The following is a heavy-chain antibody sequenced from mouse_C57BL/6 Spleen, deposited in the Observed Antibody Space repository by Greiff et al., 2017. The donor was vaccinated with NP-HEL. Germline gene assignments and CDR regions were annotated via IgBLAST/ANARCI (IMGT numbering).Heavy chain of an antibody. CDR1: GYAFSSSW. J-gene: IGHJ2*01. V-gene: IGHV1-82*01. D-gene: IGHD2-4*01. Sequence: VQLQQSGPELVKPGASVKISCKASGYAFSSSWMNWVKQRPGKGLEWIGRIYPGDGDTNYNGKFKGKATLTADKSSSTAYMQLSSLTSEDSAVYFCAGGAYDYDDGDFDDWGQGTTLTVSS. CDR2: IYPGDGDT. CDR3: AGGAYDYDDGDFDD.